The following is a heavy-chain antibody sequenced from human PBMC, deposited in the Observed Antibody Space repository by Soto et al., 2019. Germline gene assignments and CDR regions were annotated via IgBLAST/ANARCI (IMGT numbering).Heavy chain of an antibody. CDR2: IHPGDSDT. J-gene: IGHJ6*02. V-gene: IGHV5-51*01. Sequence: GASLKISCEGSGDSVTSYWSGWVRQMPGKGLEWMGIIHPGDSDTRYSPSFQGQVTISADKSISTAYLQWSSLKASDTAMYYCARQVPSPYGMDVWGQGTTVTVSS. CDR1: GDSVTSYW. CDR3: ARQVPSPYGMDV.